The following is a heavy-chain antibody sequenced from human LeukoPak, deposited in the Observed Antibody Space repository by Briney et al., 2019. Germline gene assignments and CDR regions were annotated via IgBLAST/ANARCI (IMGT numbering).Heavy chain of an antibody. D-gene: IGHD2-8*01. Sequence: GASVKVSCKASGYTFASYDINWVRQAPGQGLEWLGRIDPKSGGTSFAHNFQGRVTMTTDTSISTVYMDLSSLRSDDTAVYYCARDSRVSADYWGQGTLVTVSS. CDR2: IDPKSGGT. J-gene: IGHJ4*02. V-gene: IGHV1-2*06. CDR1: GYTFASYD. CDR3: ARDSRVSADY.